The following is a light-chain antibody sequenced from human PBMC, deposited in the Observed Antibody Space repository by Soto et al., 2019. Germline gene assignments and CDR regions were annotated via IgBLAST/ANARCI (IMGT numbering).Light chain of an antibody. CDR2: DAS. CDR3: QQHSNWPPLFT. V-gene: IGKV3-11*01. J-gene: IGKJ3*01. CDR1: QTISSY. Sequence: EIVLTQTPATLSLFPGERATLSCRASQTISSYLAWYQHKPGQAPRLLIYDASKRATGIPARFSGSGSGTDFTLTISSLEPEDFAIYYCQQHSNWPPLFTFGPGTKVDVK.